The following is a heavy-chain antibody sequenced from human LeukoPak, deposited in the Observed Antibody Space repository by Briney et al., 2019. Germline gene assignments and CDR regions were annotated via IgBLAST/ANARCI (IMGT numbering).Heavy chain of an antibody. CDR2: ISWNSGSR. CDR3: ARGYCSNGRCHPYYYYYPAVV. D-gene: IGHD2-15*01. Sequence: GGSLRLSCAASGFIIRDYAMHWVRQVPGKGLEWVSGISWNSGSRGYADSVKGRFTISRDNAKNSLYLQMDSLTVEDTAFYYCARGYCSNGRCHPYYYYYPAVVWGQGTTLTVSS. J-gene: IGHJ6*02. CDR1: GFIIRDYA. V-gene: IGHV3-9*01.